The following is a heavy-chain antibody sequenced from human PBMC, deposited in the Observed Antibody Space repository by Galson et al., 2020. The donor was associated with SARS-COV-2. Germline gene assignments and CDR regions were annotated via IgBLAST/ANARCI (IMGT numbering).Heavy chain of an antibody. CDR3: ARGGSSCNGNSCYAY. J-gene: IGHJ4*02. D-gene: IGHD2-15*01. V-gene: IGHV3-23*01. CDR1: GFPLNTYL. CDR2: MTAARGDT. Sequence: GGSLRLSCAASGFPLNTYLMTWVRQAPGKGLEWVSAMTAARGDTYYTDSVKGRFTISRDTSKNPLYLQMNSLRGDDTAVYYCARGGSSCNGNSCYAYWGQGTLVTVSS.